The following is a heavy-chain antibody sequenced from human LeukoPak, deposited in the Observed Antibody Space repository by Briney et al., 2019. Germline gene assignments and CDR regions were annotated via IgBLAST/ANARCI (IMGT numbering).Heavy chain of an antibody. CDR1: GFTFSSYA. CDR3: ANAVAGTFY. J-gene: IGHJ4*02. V-gene: IGHV3-30-3*01. D-gene: IGHD6-19*01. CDR2: ISYDGSNK. Sequence: GGSLRLSCAASGFTFSSYAMHWVRQAPGKGLEWVAVISYDGSNKYYADSVKGRFTISRDNSKNTLYLQMNSLRAEDTAVHYCANAVAGTFYWGQGTLVTVSS.